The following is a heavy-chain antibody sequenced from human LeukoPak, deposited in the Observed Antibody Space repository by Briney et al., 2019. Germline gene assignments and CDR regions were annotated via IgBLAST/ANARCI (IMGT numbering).Heavy chain of an antibody. J-gene: IGHJ6*02. V-gene: IGHV4-39*07. Sequence: SETLSLTCTVSGGSISSSSYYWGWIRQPPGKGLEWIGSIYYSGSTYYNPSLKSRVTISVDTSKNQFSLKLSSVTAADTAVYYCARSSGPRTGKYYYYYGMDVWGQGTTVTVSS. CDR3: ARSSGPRTGKYYYYYGMDV. CDR2: IYYSGST. D-gene: IGHD1-14*01. CDR1: GGSISSSSYY.